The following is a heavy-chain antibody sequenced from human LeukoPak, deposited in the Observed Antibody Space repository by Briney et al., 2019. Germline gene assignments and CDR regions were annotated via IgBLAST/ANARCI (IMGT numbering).Heavy chain of an antibody. Sequence: GGSLRLSCAASGFTFSSYAMSWVRQAPGKGLEWVSAISGSGGSTYYADSVKGRFTISRDNSKNTLYLQMNSLRAEDTAVYYCARGSYGSGSYWGYYYYYMDVWGKGTTVTISS. D-gene: IGHD3-10*01. V-gene: IGHV3-23*01. CDR3: ARGSYGSGSYWGYYYYYMDV. CDR2: ISGSGGST. J-gene: IGHJ6*03. CDR1: GFTFSSYA.